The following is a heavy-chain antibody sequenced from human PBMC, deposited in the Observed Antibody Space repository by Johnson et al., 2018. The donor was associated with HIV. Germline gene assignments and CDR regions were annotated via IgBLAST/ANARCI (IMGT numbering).Heavy chain of an antibody. Sequence: VQLVESGGGVVRPGGSLSLSCAVSGFTFEDYGLSWVRQAPGKGLEWVSRINSDGSSTTYAASVKGRFTISRDNSKNTLYLQMNSLRAEDTGVYYCVRRFYDSSAFDIWGQGTLVTVSS. CDR3: VRRFYDSSAFDI. V-gene: IGHV3-20*04. CDR2: INSDGSST. CDR1: GFTFEDYG. D-gene: IGHD3-22*01. J-gene: IGHJ3*02.